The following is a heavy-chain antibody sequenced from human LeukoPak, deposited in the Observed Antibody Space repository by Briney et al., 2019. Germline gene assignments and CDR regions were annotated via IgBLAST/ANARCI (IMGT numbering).Heavy chain of an antibody. J-gene: IGHJ6*03. D-gene: IGHD1-1*01. V-gene: IGHV3-23*01. CDR1: GFTFSSYG. CDR3: ARTTEAHSWQTRYYSYYMDV. Sequence: GGSLRLSCAASGFTFSSYGMRWVRQAPGKGLEWVSAISGSGGTTYYADSVKGRFTISRDNSKKTMYLQMKSLRAEDTAVYYCARTTEAHSWQTRYYSYYMDVWGKGTTVTVSS. CDR2: ISGSGGTT.